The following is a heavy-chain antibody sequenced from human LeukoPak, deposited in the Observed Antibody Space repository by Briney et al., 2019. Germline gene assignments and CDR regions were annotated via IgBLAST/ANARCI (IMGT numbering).Heavy chain of an antibody. CDR1: GFTFSSYS. J-gene: IGHJ4*02. D-gene: IGHD2-2*01. CDR2: ISSSSSYL. CDR3: AVSAAHGHY. Sequence: GGSLRLSCAASGFTFSSYSMNWVRQAPGKGLEWVSSISSSSSYLYYADSVKGRFTISRDNAKNSLYLQMNSLRAEDTAVYYCAVSAAHGHYWGQGTLVTVSS. V-gene: IGHV3-21*01.